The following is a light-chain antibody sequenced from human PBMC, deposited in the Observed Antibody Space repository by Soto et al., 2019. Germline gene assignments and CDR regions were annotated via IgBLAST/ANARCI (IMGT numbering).Light chain of an antibody. V-gene: IGLV2-23*02. CDR2: DVT. Sequence: QSALTQPASVSGSPGQSITISCTGTSSDIGTYNLVSWFQQDPGKAPKLLIHDVTKRPSGVSDRFSGSKSGNTASLTISGLQAEDEAYYYCCSFSDGSSRWVFGGGTKLTVL. J-gene: IGLJ3*02. CDR3: CSFSDGSSRWV. CDR1: SSDIGTYNL.